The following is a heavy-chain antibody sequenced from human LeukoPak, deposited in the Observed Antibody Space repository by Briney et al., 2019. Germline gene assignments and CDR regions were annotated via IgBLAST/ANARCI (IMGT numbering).Heavy chain of an antibody. CDR3: ASTYYYDSSGYLHTFDY. J-gene: IGHJ4*02. Sequence: ASVKVSCKASGGTFSSYAISWVRQAPGQGLEWMGGIIPIFGTANYAQKFQGRVTITADESTSTAYMELSSLRSEDTAVYYCASTYYYDSSGYLHTFDYWGQGTLVTVSS. CDR2: IIPIFGTA. D-gene: IGHD3-22*01. V-gene: IGHV1-69*01. CDR1: GGTFSSYA.